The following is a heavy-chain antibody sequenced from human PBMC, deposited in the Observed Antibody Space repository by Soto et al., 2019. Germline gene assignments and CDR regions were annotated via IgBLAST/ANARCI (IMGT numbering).Heavy chain of an antibody. CDR2: IGGYNGHA. J-gene: IGHJ3*01. Sequence: QVQLVQSGGEVQKPGASVKVSCKASGNTFTTYGISWVRQAPGQGLEWMGWIGGYNGHANYAQKFQGRVTMTTDTSTRTAYMELRSLRSDDTAVYYCARDPGYYPDAFDVWGQGTMVTVSA. CDR1: GNTFTTYG. D-gene: IGHD2-15*01. CDR3: ARDPGYYPDAFDV. V-gene: IGHV1-18*01.